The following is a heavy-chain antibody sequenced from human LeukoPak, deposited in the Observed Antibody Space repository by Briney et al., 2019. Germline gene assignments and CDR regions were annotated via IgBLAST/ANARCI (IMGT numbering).Heavy chain of an antibody. CDR2: MNPNSGNT. D-gene: IGHD3-10*01. V-gene: IGHV1-8*01. J-gene: IGHJ4*02. CDR3: ARVKRGTMVRGVIEGLGY. CDR1: GYTFTSYD. Sequence: ASVKVSCKASGYTFTSYDINWVRQATGQGLELMGWMNPNSGNTGYAQKFQGRVAMTRNTSISTAYMGLSSLRSEDTAVYYCARVKRGTMVRGVIEGLGYWGQGTLVTVSS.